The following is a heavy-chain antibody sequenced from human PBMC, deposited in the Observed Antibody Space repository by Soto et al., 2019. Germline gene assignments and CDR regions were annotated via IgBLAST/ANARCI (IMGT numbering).Heavy chain of an antibody. V-gene: IGHV1-3*01. J-gene: IGHJ5*02. D-gene: IGHD4-17*01. CDR2: INAGNGNT. CDR1: GYTFTSYA. Sequence: ASVKVSCKASGYTFTSYAMHWVRQAPGQRLEWMGWINAGNGNTKYAQKFQGRVTMTRDTSASTAYMELNSLRSEDTAVYYCARDYGGKSGWFDPWGQGTLVTVSS. CDR3: ARDYGGKSGWFDP.